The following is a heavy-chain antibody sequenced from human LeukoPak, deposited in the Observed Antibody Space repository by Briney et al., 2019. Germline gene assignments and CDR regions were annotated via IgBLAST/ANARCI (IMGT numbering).Heavy chain of an antibody. CDR1: GGSISSYY. D-gene: IGHD2-21*02. Sequence: PSETLSLTCTVSGGSISSYYWSWTRQPPGKGLEWIGYIYYSGSTNYNPSLKSRVTISVDTSKNQFSLKLSSVTAADTAVYYCARLSRPPVKYCGGDCHNFTPFDYWGQGTLVTVSS. V-gene: IGHV4-59*01. CDR2: IYYSGST. J-gene: IGHJ4*02. CDR3: ARLSRPPVKYCGGDCHNFTPFDY.